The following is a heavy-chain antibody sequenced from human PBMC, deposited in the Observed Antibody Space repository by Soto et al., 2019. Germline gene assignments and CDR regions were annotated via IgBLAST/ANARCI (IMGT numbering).Heavy chain of an antibody. J-gene: IGHJ6*02. V-gene: IGHV4-59*01. CDR1: GGSISSYY. Sequence: QVQLQESGPGLVKPSETLSLTCTVSGGSISSYYWSWIRQPPGKGLEWIGYIYYSGSTNYNPSLKSRGTISVATSKNQFSLKLSSVTAADTAVYYCARGHSGSYRTGEGYYYGMDVWGQGTTVTVSS. CDR2: IYYSGST. CDR3: ARGHSGSYRTGEGYYYGMDV. D-gene: IGHD1-26*01.